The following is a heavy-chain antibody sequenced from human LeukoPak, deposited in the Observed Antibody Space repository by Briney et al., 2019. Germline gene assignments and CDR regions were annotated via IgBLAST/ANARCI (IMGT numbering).Heavy chain of an antibody. D-gene: IGHD4-23*01. CDR2: IYYSGST. J-gene: IGHJ4*02. CDR1: GGSISNYY. V-gene: IGHV4-59*08. CDR3: AREHPSDYGGNPGNDY. Sequence: PSETLSLTCTVSGGSISNYYWSWIRQPPGKGLEWIGYIYYSGSTNYNPSLKSRVTISVDTSKNQFSLKLSSVTAADTAVYYCAREHPSDYGGNPGNDYWGQETLVTVSS.